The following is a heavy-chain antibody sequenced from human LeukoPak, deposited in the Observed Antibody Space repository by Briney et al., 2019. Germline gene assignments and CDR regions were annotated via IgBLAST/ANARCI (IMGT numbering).Heavy chain of an antibody. V-gene: IGHV4-30-4*08. Sequence: PSQTLSLTCTVSGGSISSGDYYWSWIRQPPGKGLEWIGYNYYSGSTYYNPSLKSRVTISVDTSKNQFSLKLSSVTAADTAVYYCARVGGYSYGGYYYYYYMDVWGKGTTVTASS. CDR2: NYYSGST. CDR3: ARVGGYSYGGYYYYYYMDV. D-gene: IGHD5-18*01. J-gene: IGHJ6*03. CDR1: GGSISSGDYY.